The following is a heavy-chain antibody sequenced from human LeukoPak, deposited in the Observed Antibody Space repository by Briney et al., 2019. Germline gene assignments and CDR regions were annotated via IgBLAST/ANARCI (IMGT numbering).Heavy chain of an antibody. CDR1: GYTCTAYF. CDR2: INPNSGAP. V-gene: IGHV1-2*02. CDR3: TRPPTITTWRIFDF. D-gene: IGHD4-11*01. J-gene: IGHJ4*02. Sequence: ASVKVSCKAAGYTCTAYFMHWGRQARDQGLEGMGWINPNSGAPQYEWNFQGRVTMTRDTSISTAYMELSSLRSDDTAVYYCTRPPTITTWRIFDFWGQGTLVTVSS.